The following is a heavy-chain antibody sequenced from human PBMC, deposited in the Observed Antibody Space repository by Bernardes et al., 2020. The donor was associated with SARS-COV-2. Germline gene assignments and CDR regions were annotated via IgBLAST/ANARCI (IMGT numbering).Heavy chain of an antibody. Sequence: VGSLFLSCAASGFTFRSSAMSWVRQAPGPGLAWVSGISGSGDRTNYAGSVKGRFTISRDTSKSTLYLQMNSLRAEDTAVYYCAKGRDSGYLVPFDYWGQGTLVTGSS. CDR2: ISGSGDRT. CDR3: AKGRDSGYLVPFDY. CDR1: GFTFRSSA. V-gene: IGHV3-23*01. J-gene: IGHJ4*02. D-gene: IGHD3-22*01.